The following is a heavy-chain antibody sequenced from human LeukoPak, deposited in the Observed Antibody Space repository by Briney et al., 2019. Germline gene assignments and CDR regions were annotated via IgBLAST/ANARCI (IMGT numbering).Heavy chain of an antibody. V-gene: IGHV3-9*01. CDR1: GFTFDDYA. J-gene: IGHJ4*02. CDR3: AKEKVAAAGTMDY. CDR2: ISWNSGSI. Sequence: GRSLRLSCAASGFTFDDYAMHWVRQAPGKGLEWVSGISWNSGSIGYADSVKGRFTISRDNAKNSLYLQMNSLRAEDTALYYCAKEKVAAAGTMDYWGQGTLVTVSS. D-gene: IGHD6-13*01.